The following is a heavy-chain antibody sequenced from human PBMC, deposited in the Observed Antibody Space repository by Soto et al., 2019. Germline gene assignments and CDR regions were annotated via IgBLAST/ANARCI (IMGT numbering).Heavy chain of an antibody. V-gene: IGHV1-3*01. CDR1: GYTFSTYA. CDR3: ARGKGMEENYYYYGLDI. J-gene: IGHJ6*02. D-gene: IGHD1-1*01. Sequence: QVQVVQSGAEVKKPGASVKVSCKASGYTFSTYAMHWVRQAPGQSLEWMGWINGGTGQTRYSQRFQDRVTITRDTPASTANMELTRLTSEDTAVYYCARGKGMEENYYYYGLDIWGQGTTVTVSS. CDR2: INGGTGQT.